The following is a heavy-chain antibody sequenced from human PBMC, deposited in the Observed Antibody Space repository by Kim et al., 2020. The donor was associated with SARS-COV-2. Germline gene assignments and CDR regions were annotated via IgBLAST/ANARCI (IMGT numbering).Heavy chain of an antibody. Sequence: GGSLRLSCAASGFTFSDSAMYWVRQASGKGLEWVGRIRSKANSYESAYAVSVRGRFTISRDDTKNTPYLQMNSLKTEDTAIYYCTRVPPYSNGWWDAFDMWVQGTMVTVSS. CDR1: GFTFSDSA. V-gene: IGHV3-73*01. CDR2: IRSKANSYES. J-gene: IGHJ3*02. CDR3: TRVPPYSNGWWDAFDM. D-gene: IGHD6-13*01.